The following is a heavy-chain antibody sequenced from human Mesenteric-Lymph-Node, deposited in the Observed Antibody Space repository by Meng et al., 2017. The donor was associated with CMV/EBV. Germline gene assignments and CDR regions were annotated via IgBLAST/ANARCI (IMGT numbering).Heavy chain of an antibody. CDR1: GVSISGDDYF. D-gene: IGHD6-6*01. Sequence: LRLSCTVSGVSISGDDYFWTYIRQPPGEGLEWIGFIYNTGSTYYNPSLKSRITISVDTSKNLFSLKLSSVTAADTAVYYCAREAMSSSSPLGYFDYWGQGTLVTVSS. CDR3: AREAMSSSSPLGYFDY. J-gene: IGHJ4*02. CDR2: IYNTGST. V-gene: IGHV4-30-4*08.